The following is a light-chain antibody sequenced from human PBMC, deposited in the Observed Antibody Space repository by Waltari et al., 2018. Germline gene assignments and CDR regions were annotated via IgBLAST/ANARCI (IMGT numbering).Light chain of an antibody. J-gene: IGKJ2*01. CDR1: QSVSSSY. CDR2: GAS. CDR3: QQYGRSWNT. Sequence: EIVLTQSPGTLSLSPGERATLSCRASQSVSSSYLAWYQQKPGQAPRLLIHGASSRATGSPDRFSDSGSGTDFTLTISRLEPEDFAVYYCQQYGRSWNTFGQGTKLEIK. V-gene: IGKV3-20*01.